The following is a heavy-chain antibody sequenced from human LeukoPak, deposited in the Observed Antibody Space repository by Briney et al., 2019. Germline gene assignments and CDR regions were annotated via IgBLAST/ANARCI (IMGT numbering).Heavy chain of an antibody. CDR3: ASEKVSGYGMDV. Sequence: SETLSLTCAVSGGSISSGGYSWSWIRQPPGKGLGWIGYIYHSGSTYYNPSLKSRVTISVDRSKNQFSLKLSSVTAADTAVYYCASEKVSGYGMDVWGQGTTVTVSS. J-gene: IGHJ6*02. V-gene: IGHV4-30-2*01. CDR2: IYHSGST. D-gene: IGHD1-14*01. CDR1: GGSISSGGYS.